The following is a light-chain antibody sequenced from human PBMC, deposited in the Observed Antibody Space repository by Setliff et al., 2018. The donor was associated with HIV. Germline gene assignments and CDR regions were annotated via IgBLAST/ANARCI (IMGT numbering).Light chain of an antibody. CDR3: TSYAGSNDVV. J-gene: IGLJ2*01. CDR2: EVN. V-gene: IGLV2-8*01. CDR1: SSDVGGYNY. Sequence: QSVLTQPPSASGSPGQSVTISCIGTSSDVGGYNYVSWYQQHPGKAPKLMIYEVNKRPSGVPDRFSGSKSGNTASLTVSGLQAEDEADYYCTSYAGSNDVVFGGGTK.